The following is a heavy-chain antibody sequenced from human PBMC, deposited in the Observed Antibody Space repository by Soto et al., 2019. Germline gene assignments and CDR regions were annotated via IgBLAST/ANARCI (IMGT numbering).Heavy chain of an antibody. V-gene: IGHV3-64*01. J-gene: IGHJ6*02. CDR3: ARRIPFGNGMDV. CDR1: GFTFSSYA. Sequence: EVQLVESGGGLVQPGGSLRLSCAASGFTFSSYAMHWVRQAPGKGLEYVSAITSNGGNTDYASSVKGRFTISRDNSKNTLYLKMGRLRAEDMAVYYCARRIPFGNGMDVWGQGTTVTVSS. D-gene: IGHD2-21*01. CDR2: ITSNGGNT.